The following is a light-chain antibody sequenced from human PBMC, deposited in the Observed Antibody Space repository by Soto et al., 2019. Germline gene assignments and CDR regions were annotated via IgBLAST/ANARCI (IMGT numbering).Light chain of an antibody. V-gene: IGKV3-20*01. J-gene: IGKJ4*01. CDR3: QQYGSSPLT. Sequence: EMVLTQSPATLSLSRGERATLSCRARHSFSDYLAWYQHKPGQAPRLLMYAASTRVTGVPARFSGSGSGTDFTLTISRLEPEDFAVYYCQQYGSSPLTFGGGTKVDIK. CDR1: HSFSDY. CDR2: AAS.